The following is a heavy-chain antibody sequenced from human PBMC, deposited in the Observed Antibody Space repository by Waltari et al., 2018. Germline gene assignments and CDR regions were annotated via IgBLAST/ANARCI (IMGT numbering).Heavy chain of an antibody. CDR2: IRAGNGNT. CDR1: GYTFTSYA. CDR3: ASPDHGDF. D-gene: IGHD4-17*01. V-gene: IGHV1-3*01. J-gene: IGHJ4*02. Sequence: QVQLVQSGAEVKKPGASVKVSCKASGYTFTSYAMHWVCQAPGQRPEWMGWIRAGNGNTQYSQKFQGRVTFTRDTSASTAYMELSSLRAEDTAVYYCASPDHGDFWGQGTLVLVSS.